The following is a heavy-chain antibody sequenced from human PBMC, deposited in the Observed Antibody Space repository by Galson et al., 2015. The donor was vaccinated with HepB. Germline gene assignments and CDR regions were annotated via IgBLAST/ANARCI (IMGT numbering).Heavy chain of an antibody. V-gene: IGHV3-7*03. CDR3: AREGRGTMVRGVIGDY. CDR1: GFTFSSYW. J-gene: IGHJ4*02. CDR2: IKQDGGEK. Sequence: SLRLSCAASGFTFSSYWMSWVRQAPGKGLEWVANIKQDGGEKYYVDSVKGRFTISRDNAKNSLYLQMNSLRAEDTAVYYCAREGRGTMVRGVIGDYWGQGTLVTVSS. D-gene: IGHD3-10*01.